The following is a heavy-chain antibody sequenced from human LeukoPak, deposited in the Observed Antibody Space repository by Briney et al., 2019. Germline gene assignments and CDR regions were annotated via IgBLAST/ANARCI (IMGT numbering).Heavy chain of an antibody. V-gene: IGHV3-64D*06. D-gene: IGHD2-15*01. CDR1: GFTFSRYG. CDR3: VKASCSGGICYLDY. Sequence: GGSLRLSCSASGFTFSRYGMFWVRQAPGKGLEYVSDVSGNGGSTDYADSVKGRFTISRDNSKNTLYLQMSSLRAEDTAVYYCVKASCSGGICYLDYWGQGTLVTASS. CDR2: VSGNGGST. J-gene: IGHJ4*02.